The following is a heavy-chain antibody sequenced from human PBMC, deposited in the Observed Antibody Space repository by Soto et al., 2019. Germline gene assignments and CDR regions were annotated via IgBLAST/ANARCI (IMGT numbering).Heavy chain of an antibody. V-gene: IGHV3-74*01. CDR1: GFTFTSHW. CDR2: INSDGSTT. D-gene: IGHD6-13*01. J-gene: IGHJ4*02. Sequence: EVHLVESGGGLVQPGGSLRLSCAASGFTFTSHWMHWVRQAPGKGLVWVSRINSDGSTTDYADSVKGRFTISRANARNTLSLQMNSLRVEDTAGYYCATGLEDYSISWYDYWGQGTLVTFSS. CDR3: ATGLEDYSISWYDY.